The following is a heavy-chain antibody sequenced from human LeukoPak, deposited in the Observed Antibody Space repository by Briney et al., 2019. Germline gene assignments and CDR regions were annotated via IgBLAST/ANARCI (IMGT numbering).Heavy chain of an antibody. Sequence: GPALVKPTQTRTLTCTFSWFSHSTNGMSVTWVRQPPGKALEWLARIDWDDDKYYSASLKTRLTISKDTSKNQVVLTMTNMEPVDTATYFCARCIAATGTLDYWGQGALVTVSS. D-gene: IGHD6-13*01. CDR2: IDWDDDK. J-gene: IGHJ4*02. CDR1: WFSHSTNGMS. CDR3: ARCIAATGTLDY. V-gene: IGHV2-70*11.